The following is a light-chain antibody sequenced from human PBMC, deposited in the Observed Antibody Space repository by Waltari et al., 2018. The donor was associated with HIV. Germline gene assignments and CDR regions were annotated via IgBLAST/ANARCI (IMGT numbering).Light chain of an antibody. CDR1: SSDAGDDNY. CDR2: EVS. V-gene: IGLV2-8*01. J-gene: IGLJ3*02. Sequence: QSALTQPPSASGSPGQSVTISCTGISSDAGDDNYVSWYQQSPGKAPKLIIYEVSKRPSGVPDRFSASKSGNTASLSFSGLQADDEAHYYCSSYAGSSTWVFGGGTKVTVL. CDR3: SSYAGSSTWV.